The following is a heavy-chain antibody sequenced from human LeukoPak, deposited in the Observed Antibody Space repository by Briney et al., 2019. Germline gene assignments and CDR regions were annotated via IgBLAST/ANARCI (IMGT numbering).Heavy chain of an antibody. J-gene: IGHJ4*02. CDR3: ARGANPLKYYYGSGSYWNFDY. V-gene: IGHV1-2*02. D-gene: IGHD3-10*01. CDR2: INPNSGGT. CDR1: Y. Sequence: YXXXXRQAPGQGLEWMGWINPNSGGTNYAQKFQGRVTMTRDTSISTAYMELSRLRSDDTAVYYCARGANPLKYYYGSGSYWNFDYWGQGTLVTVSS.